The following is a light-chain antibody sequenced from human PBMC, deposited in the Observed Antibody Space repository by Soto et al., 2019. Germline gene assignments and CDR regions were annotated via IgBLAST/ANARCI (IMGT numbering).Light chain of an antibody. CDR1: QSISDT. CDR2: DAS. J-gene: IGKJ4*01. Sequence: EILLTQSPATLPVSPGGRATLSCRASQSISDTLAWYQQKPGQAPRLLIYDASSRATGIPDRFSGGGSGTDFTLTISRLEPEDFAVYYCQQFSSYPLTFGGGTKVDIK. CDR3: QQFSSYPLT. V-gene: IGKV3-20*01.